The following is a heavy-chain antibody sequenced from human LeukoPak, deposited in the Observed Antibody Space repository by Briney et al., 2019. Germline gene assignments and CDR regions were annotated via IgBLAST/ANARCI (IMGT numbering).Heavy chain of an antibody. CDR3: ARDERTSCRGDSCYYFDY. CDR2: ISGYNGDT. D-gene: IGHD2-15*01. J-gene: IGHJ4*02. CDR1: GYTFTSYG. V-gene: IGHV1-18*01. Sequence: ASGKLCCKASGYTFTSYGISWVRQAHGPGLEWMAWISGYNGDTKGAQKFQGRVNKTTDTSTSTTYMEVRSLRSDDTAVYYCARDERTSCRGDSCYYFDYWGQGTLVTVSP.